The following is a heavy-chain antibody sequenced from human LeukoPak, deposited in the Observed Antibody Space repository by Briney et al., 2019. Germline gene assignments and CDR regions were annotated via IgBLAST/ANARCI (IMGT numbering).Heavy chain of an antibody. D-gene: IGHD5-12*01. J-gene: IGHJ4*02. Sequence: ASVKVSCKASGYTFTRYGLSWVRQAPGQGLEWMGWISGYSGKTNYAQKLQGRVTMTTDTSTSTAYMELRSPRSDDTAVYYCARGYSGYAPHDYWGQGTLVTVSS. CDR1: GYTFTRYG. CDR3: ARGYSGYAPHDY. CDR2: ISGYSGKT. V-gene: IGHV1-18*01.